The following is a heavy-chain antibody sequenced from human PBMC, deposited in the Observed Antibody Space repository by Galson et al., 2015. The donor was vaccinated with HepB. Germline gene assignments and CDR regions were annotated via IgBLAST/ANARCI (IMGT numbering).Heavy chain of an antibody. J-gene: IGHJ4*02. V-gene: IGHV3-33*06. Sequence: SLRLSCAASGFTFSSYGMGWVRQAPGKGLEWVAFIWFHGSNEYYGDSVKGRFTISRDNSKNTLYLQMNSLRAEDTAVYYCAKGTGRSGGAVDYWGQGTLVSVSS. CDR3: AKGTGRSGGAVDY. D-gene: IGHD2-15*01. CDR2: IWFHGSNE. CDR1: GFTFSSYG.